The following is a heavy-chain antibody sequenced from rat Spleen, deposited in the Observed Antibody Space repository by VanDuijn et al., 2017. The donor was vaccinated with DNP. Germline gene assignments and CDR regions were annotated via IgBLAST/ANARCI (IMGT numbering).Heavy chain of an antibody. CDR2: ISYSGST. CDR3: ARSVYYYGSYIPFDY. CDR1: GYSITSNY. V-gene: IGHV3-1*01. D-gene: IGHD1-2*01. J-gene: IGHJ2*01. Sequence: EVQLQESGPGLVKPSQSLSLTCSVTGYSITSNYWGWIRKFPGNKMEWIGHISYSGSTSYNPSLKSRISITRDTSKNQFFLQLNSVTTEDTATYYCARSVYYYGSYIPFDYWGQGVMVTVSS.